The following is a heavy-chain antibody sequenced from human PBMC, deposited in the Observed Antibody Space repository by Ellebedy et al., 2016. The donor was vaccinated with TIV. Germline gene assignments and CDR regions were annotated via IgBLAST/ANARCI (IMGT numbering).Heavy chain of an antibody. CDR3: ARVPMPGKADY. D-gene: IGHD4-23*01. V-gene: IGHV1-18*01. Sequence: ASVKVSCXTFGYTFTTSGIAWVRQAPGQGLEWMGWIGTYSGKTNYAQKLQGRVTLTTDTSTSTAYMELRSLRSDGTAVYYCARVPMPGKADYWGQGTLVTVSS. CDR1: GYTFTTSG. J-gene: IGHJ4*02. CDR2: IGTYSGKT.